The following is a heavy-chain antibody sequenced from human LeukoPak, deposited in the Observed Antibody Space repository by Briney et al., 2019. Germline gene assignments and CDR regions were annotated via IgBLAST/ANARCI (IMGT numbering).Heavy chain of an antibody. D-gene: IGHD6-19*01. J-gene: IGHJ4*02. CDR1: GFTVSSNY. CDR2: VFAGGST. V-gene: IGHV3-66*01. Sequence: AGGSLRLSCAVSGFTVSSNYMSWVRQAPGKGLEWVSVVFAGGSTYFADSVKGRVTISRDNSKNIVFLQINSLRAEDTAVYYCARDWTAVPGTHFDSWGQGTQVTVSS. CDR3: ARDWTAVPGTHFDS.